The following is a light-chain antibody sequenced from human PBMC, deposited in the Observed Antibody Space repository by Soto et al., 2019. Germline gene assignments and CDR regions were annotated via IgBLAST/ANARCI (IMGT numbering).Light chain of an antibody. CDR3: QQYNSYSWT. CDR1: QGITSW. V-gene: IGKV1-5*03. CDR2: KAS. J-gene: IGKJ1*01. Sequence: DIQMPQSPSTLSASVGDRVTVTCRVSQGITSWLAWYQQKPGKAPKLLIYKASTLESGVPSRFSGSGSGTEFTLTISSLQPDDFATYYCQQYNSYSWTFGQGTKVDIK.